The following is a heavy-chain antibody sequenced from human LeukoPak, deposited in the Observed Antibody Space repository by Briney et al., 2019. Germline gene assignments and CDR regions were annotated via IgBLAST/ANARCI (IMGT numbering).Heavy chain of an antibody. CDR1: GDSVSSNSAV. D-gene: IGHD2-15*01. CDR3: ARLGLGGAFDI. Sequence: SQTLSLTFAISGDSVSSNSAVWNWIRQSPSRGLEWLGRTYYRSKWYNDYAVSVKSRITIKPDTSKNQFSLQLNSATPEDTAVYYCARLGLGGAFDIWGQGTMVTVYS. V-gene: IGHV6-1*01. J-gene: IGHJ3*02. CDR2: TYYRSKWYN.